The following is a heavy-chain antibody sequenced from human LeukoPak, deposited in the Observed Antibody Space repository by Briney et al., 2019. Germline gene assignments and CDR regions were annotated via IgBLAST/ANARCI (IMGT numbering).Heavy chain of an antibody. Sequence: SVKVSCKASGGTFSSYAISWVRQAPGQGLEWMGRIIPILGIANYAQKFQGRVTITADKSTSTAYMELSSLRSEDTAVYYCASLSARFGELLNYWGQGTLVTVSS. CDR1: GGTFSSYA. V-gene: IGHV1-69*04. CDR2: IIPILGIA. J-gene: IGHJ4*02. D-gene: IGHD3-10*01. CDR3: ASLSARFGELLNY.